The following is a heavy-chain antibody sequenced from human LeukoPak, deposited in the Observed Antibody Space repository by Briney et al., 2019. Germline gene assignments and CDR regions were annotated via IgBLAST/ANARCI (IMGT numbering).Heavy chain of an antibody. D-gene: IGHD3-16*01. CDR3: AREAEGGNWFDP. J-gene: IGHJ5*02. Sequence: SVKVSCKASGYTFTSYGISWVRQAPGQGLEWMGGIIPIFGTANYAQKFQGRVTITADESTSTAYMELSSLRSEDTAVYYCAREAEGGNWFDPWGQGTLVTVSS. CDR2: IIPIFGTA. V-gene: IGHV1-69*13. CDR1: GYTFTSYG.